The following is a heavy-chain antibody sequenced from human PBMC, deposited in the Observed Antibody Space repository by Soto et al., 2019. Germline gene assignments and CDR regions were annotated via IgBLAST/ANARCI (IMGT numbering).Heavy chain of an antibody. D-gene: IGHD6-19*01. J-gene: IGHJ4*02. Sequence: GGSLRLSCAASGFTFSSYAMHCVRQAPGKGLEWVAVISYDGSNKYYADSVKGRFTISRDNSKNTLYLQMNSLRAEDTAVYYCARARLANAPRVDWGQGPLVTVSS. CDR3: ARARLANAPRVD. CDR2: ISYDGSNK. CDR1: GFTFSSYA. V-gene: IGHV3-30-3*01.